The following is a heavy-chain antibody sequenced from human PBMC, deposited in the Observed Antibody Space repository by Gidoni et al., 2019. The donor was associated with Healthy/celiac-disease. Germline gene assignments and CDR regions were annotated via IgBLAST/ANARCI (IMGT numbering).Heavy chain of an antibody. CDR3: AKVKKAGTTTIWAPSDDY. CDR1: GCTFSSHA. CDR2: ISGSGGST. V-gene: IGHV3-23*01. D-gene: IGHD6-13*01. Sequence: EVQLLESGGGLVQPGGSLRLSGAASGCTFSSHAMSWVRQAPGQGLEWVSAISGSGGSTYYADSVKGRFTISRDNSKNTLYLQMNSLRAEDTAVYYCAKVKKAGTTTIWAPSDDYWGQGTLVTVSS. J-gene: IGHJ4*02.